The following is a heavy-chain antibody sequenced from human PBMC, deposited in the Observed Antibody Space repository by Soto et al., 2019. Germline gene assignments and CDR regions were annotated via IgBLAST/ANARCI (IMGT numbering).Heavy chain of an antibody. CDR3: ARFPQTAIVGAAYFDY. D-gene: IGHD1-26*01. CDR1: GGTFSSYI. V-gene: IGHV1-69*02. J-gene: IGHJ4*02. Sequence: QVQLVQSGAEVKKPGSSVKVSCKASGGTFSSYIISWVRQAPGQGLEWMGRIIPILGIANYAQKFQGRVTITAEKSTSTAYIELSSLRSEDTAVYYCARFPQTAIVGAAYFDYWGQGTLVTVSS. CDR2: IIPILGIA.